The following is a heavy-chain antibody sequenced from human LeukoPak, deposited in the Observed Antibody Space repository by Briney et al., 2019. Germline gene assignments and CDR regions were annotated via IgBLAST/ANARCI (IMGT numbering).Heavy chain of an antibody. D-gene: IGHD1-7*01. CDR1: GFTFSSYS. V-gene: IGHV3-21*04. CDR2: ISSSSSYI. Sequence: GGSLRLSCAASGFTFSSYSMSWVRQAPGRGLEWVSSISSSSSYIYYADSVKGRFTISRDNAKNSLYLQMNSLRAEDTAVYYCARVVWNYHWFDPWGQGTLVTVSS. CDR3: ARVVWNYHWFDP. J-gene: IGHJ5*02.